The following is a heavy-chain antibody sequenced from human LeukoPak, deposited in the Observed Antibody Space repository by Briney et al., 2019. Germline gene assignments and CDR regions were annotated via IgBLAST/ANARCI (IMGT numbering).Heavy chain of an antibody. D-gene: IGHD6-19*01. CDR1: GFTFGDFT. CDR3: TRAVPHTDY. CDR2: IRGKVYGGTT. V-gene: IGHV3-49*04. Sequence: GGSLRLSCTASGFTFGDFTLGRVRQAPGKGLEWLGFIRGKVYGGTTEYAASVKGRFTFSRDDSKSIAYLQMNSLKTEDTAVCYCTRAVPHTDYWGQGTVVTVSS. J-gene: IGHJ4*02.